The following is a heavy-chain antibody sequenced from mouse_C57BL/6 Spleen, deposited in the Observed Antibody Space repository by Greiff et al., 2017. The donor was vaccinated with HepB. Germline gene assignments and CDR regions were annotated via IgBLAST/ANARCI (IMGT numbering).Heavy chain of an antibody. J-gene: IGHJ1*03. CDR2: INYDGSST. CDR1: GFTFSDYY. V-gene: IGHV5-16*01. CDR3: ARDTSPYGRGYFDV. D-gene: IGHD1-1*01. Sequence: EVHLVESEGGLVQPGSSMKLSCTASGFTFSDYYMAWVRQVPEKGLEWVANINYDGSSTYYLDSLKSRFIISRDNAKNILYLQMSSLKSEDTATYYCARDTSPYGRGYFDVWGTGTTVTVSS.